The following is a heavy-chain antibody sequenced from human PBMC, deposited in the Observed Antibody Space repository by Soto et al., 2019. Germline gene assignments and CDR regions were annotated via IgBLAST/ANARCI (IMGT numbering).Heavy chain of an antibody. CDR3: AKWSYLDY. D-gene: IGHD3-3*01. CDR2: TSGSDGKT. V-gene: IGHV3-23*01. J-gene: IGHJ4*02. CDR1: GFSFASFA. Sequence: GGSLRLSXTTSGFSFASFAMTWVRQAPGKGLEWVATTSGSDGKTYYADSVKGRFSISRDTSRNTLYLQMNSLRADDTAIYYCAKWSYLDYWGQGTRVTVSS.